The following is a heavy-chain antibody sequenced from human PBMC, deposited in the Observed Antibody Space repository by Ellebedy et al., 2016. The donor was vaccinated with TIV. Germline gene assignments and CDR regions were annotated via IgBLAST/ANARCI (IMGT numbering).Heavy chain of an antibody. J-gene: IGHJ6*03. Sequence: SETLSLXXTVSGGSISSGDYYWSWIRQPPGKGLEWIGYIYYSGSTYYNPSLKSRVTISVDTSKNQFSLKLSSVTAADTAVYYCARTSMVRGVTLYYYYYMDVWGKGTTVTVSS. D-gene: IGHD3-10*01. V-gene: IGHV4-30-4*01. CDR1: GGSISSGDYY. CDR3: ARTSMVRGVTLYYYYYMDV. CDR2: IYYSGST.